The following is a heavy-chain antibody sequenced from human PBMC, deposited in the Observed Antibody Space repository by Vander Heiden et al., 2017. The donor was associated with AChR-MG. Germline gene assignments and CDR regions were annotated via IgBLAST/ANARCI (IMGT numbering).Heavy chain of an antibody. D-gene: IGHD7-27*01. J-gene: IGHJ2*01. CDR1: GFTFSSYW. CDR2: INSDGSST. CDR3: ALHWGSGWYFDL. Sequence: EAQLVESGGDLVQPGGSLRLSCAASGFTFSSYWMYWVRQAPGKGLVWVSRINSDGSSTNYADSVKGRFTISRDNAKNTLYLQMNSLRVEDTAVYYCALHWGSGWYFDLWGRGTLVTVSS. V-gene: IGHV3-74*01.